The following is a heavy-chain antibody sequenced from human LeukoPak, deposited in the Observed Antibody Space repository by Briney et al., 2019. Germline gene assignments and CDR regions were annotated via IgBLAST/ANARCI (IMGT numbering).Heavy chain of an antibody. D-gene: IGHD6-19*01. CDR2: IYDRGST. CDR1: GGSIGSGSFY. Sequence: SETLSLTCTVSGGSIGSGSFYWNWIRQPPGEGLEWIGNIYDRGSTSYNPSLKSRVTISLDRSKNQISLKLSSATAADTAVYYCASSQWPVLNFQRWGQGTLVTVSS. CDR3: ASSQWPVLNFQR. V-gene: IGHV4-30-2*01. J-gene: IGHJ1*01.